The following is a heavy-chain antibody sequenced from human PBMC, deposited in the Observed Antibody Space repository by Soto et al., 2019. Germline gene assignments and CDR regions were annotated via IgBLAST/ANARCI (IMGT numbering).Heavy chain of an antibody. CDR1: GFTFSSYA. CDR2: ISGSGGST. D-gene: IGHD3-3*01. V-gene: IGHV3-23*01. Sequence: PGGSLRLSCAASGFTFSSYAMSWVRQAPGKGLEWVSAISGSGGSTYYADSVKGRFTISRDNSKNTLYLQMNSLRAEDTAVYYCARTQIRCLVWLLLPTQYYFDYRAQRTLVPGSS. CDR3: ARTQIRCLVWLLLPTQYYFDY. J-gene: IGHJ4*02.